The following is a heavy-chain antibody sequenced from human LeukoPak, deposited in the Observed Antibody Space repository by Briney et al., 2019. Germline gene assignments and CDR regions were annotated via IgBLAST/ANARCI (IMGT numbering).Heavy chain of an antibody. V-gene: IGHV1-18*01. CDR2: ISAYNGNT. J-gene: IGHJ4*02. CDR1: GYTFTSYG. Sequence: GASVTVSCKASGYTFTSYGISWVRQAPGQGLEWMGWISAYNGNTNYAQKLQGRVTMTTDTSTSTAYMELRSLRSDDTAVYYCARDIWFGELCKRPPPFDYWGQGTLVTVSS. CDR3: ARDIWFGELCKRPPPFDY. D-gene: IGHD3-10*01.